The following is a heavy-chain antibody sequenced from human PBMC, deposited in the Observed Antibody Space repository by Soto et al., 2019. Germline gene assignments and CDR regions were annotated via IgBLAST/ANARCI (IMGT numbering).Heavy chain of an antibody. V-gene: IGHV3-23*01. Sequence: GGSLRLSCAASGFTFSNYPMSWVRQSPGKGLEWVSGISGSGETPYYADSVKGRFTISRDNYKNMLYLQMNSLRAEDTAVYYCAKDRRITMVRGVLRVFDSWGQGNLVTVSS. D-gene: IGHD3-10*01. CDR2: ISGSGETP. J-gene: IGHJ4*01. CDR1: GFTFSNYP. CDR3: AKDRRITMVRGVLRVFDS.